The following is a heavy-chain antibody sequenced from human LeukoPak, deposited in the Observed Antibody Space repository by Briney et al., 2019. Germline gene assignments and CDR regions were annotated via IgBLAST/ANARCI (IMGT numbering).Heavy chain of an antibody. V-gene: IGHV4-38-2*01. Sequence: PSETLFLTCSVSGYSISSGYYWGWIRQPPGKGLEWIGSIYHSGSTYYNPSLKSRVTISVDTSKNQFSLKLSSVTAADTAVYYCARRSSSGYYPPDYWGQGTLVTVSS. J-gene: IGHJ4*02. CDR2: IYHSGST. D-gene: IGHD3-22*01. CDR1: GYSISSGYY. CDR3: ARRSSSGYYPPDY.